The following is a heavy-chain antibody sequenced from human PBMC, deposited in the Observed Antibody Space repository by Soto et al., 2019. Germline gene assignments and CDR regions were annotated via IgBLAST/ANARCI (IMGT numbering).Heavy chain of an antibody. J-gene: IGHJ4*02. D-gene: IGHD5-12*01. Sequence: SETLSLTCTVSGGSISSSNYYWGWIRQPPGKGLEWIGSIYYSGSTYSNPSFKSRVTISVDTSKNQFSLRLISVTAADTAKYFCAREGNLGRWLQPLDFWGQGTLVT. CDR2: IYYSGST. CDR3: AREGNLGRWLQPLDF. V-gene: IGHV4-39*07. CDR1: GGSISSSNYY.